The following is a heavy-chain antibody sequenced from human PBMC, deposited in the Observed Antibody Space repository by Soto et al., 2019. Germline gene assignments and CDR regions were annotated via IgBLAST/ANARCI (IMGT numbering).Heavy chain of an antibody. V-gene: IGHV1-18*01. D-gene: IGHD3-16*01. Sequence: GASVKDSCTASGYSFTSYGISWVRQAPGQGLEWMEWISAYNGGTNYAQKFQGRVTMTTDTSTNTAYMELRSLRSDDTAVYDCARPGLAYDLGGPSYYYGMDGWGQGTTLIV. J-gene: IGHJ6*02. CDR3: ARPGLAYDLGGPSYYYGMDG. CDR1: GYSFTSYG. CDR2: ISAYNGGT.